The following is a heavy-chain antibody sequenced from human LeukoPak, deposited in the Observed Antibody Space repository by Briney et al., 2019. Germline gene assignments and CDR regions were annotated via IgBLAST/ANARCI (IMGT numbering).Heavy chain of an antibody. Sequence: GGSLRVSCAASGFTFSSYAMSWVRQAPGKGLEWVSAISGSGGSTYYADSVKGRFTISRDNSKNTLYLQMNSLRAEDTAVYYCAKDGTISGAFDIWGQGTMVTVSS. CDR2: ISGSGGST. CDR1: GFTFSSYA. CDR3: AKDGTISGAFDI. V-gene: IGHV3-23*01. D-gene: IGHD3-9*01. J-gene: IGHJ3*02.